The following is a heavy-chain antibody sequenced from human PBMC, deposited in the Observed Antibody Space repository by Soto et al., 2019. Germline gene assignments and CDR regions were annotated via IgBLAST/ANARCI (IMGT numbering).Heavy chain of an antibody. V-gene: IGHV3-74*01. Sequence: EVQLVESGGGLVQPGGSLRLSCAASGFSLSDYWMHWVRQAPGEWLVWLSRITRDGSSTNYADSVKGRFTISRDNAKNTLDLQVNSLRGEDTAVYFCARGANGYYYFDYWGQGTLVTVSS. D-gene: IGHD5-18*01. CDR3: ARGANGYYYFDY. CDR2: ITRDGSST. CDR1: GFSLSDYW. J-gene: IGHJ4*02.